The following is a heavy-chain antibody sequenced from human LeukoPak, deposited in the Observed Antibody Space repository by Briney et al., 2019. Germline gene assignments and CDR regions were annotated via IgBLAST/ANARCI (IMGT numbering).Heavy chain of an antibody. CDR1: GFTFSSYE. V-gene: IGHV3-48*03. J-gene: IGHJ4*02. CDR3: AGVGAFCFDY. Sequence: GGSLRLSCAASGFTFSSYEMNWVRQAPGKGLEWLSYISSSGSTISYADSVKGRFTISRDNAKNSLYLQMNSLRAEDTAVYYCAGVGAFCFDYWGQGTLVTVSS. D-gene: IGHD3-3*02. CDR2: ISSSGSTI.